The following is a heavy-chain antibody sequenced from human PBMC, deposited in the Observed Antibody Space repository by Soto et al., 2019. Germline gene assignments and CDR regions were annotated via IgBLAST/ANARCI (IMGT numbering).Heavy chain of an antibody. CDR1: GGSISSSSYY. D-gene: IGHD1-1*01. J-gene: IGHJ4*02. CDR2: IYYSGSA. CDR3: ARHLANNHDLFDY. V-gene: IGHV4-39*01. Sequence: SETLSLTCTVSGGSISSSSYYWGWIRQPPGKGLEWIGSIYYSGSAYYNPSPKSRVTISVDTSKNQFSLKLSSVTAADTAVYYCARHLANNHDLFDYWGQGTLVTVSS.